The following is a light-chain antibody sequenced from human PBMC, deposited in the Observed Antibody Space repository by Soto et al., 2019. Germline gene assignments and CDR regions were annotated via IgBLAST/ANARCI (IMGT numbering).Light chain of an antibody. CDR3: AAWDDSLSGWV. CDR1: NSNIGSNH. CDR2: RNS. J-gene: IGLJ3*02. Sequence: QSVLTQPPSTSGTPGQRVTISCSGSNSNIGSNHVYWYQQFPGTAPKLLIYRNSVRPAGVPDRFSGSKSGTSASLAISGLRSEDEADYYCAAWDDSLSGWVFGGGTKLTVL. V-gene: IGLV1-47*01.